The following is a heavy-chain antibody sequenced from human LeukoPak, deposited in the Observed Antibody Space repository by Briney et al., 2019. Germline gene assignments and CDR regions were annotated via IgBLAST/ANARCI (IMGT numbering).Heavy chain of an antibody. D-gene: IGHD1-26*01. Sequence: GGSLTLSCVSSRCSFRNYIMNWVRQAPGKGLEWVSYINNSSSTIYYAGSVKGRFTISRYNAKNSLFLQMNSLGAEDAAVYYCARSRGSSGSYPFDYWGQGTLVTVSS. V-gene: IGHV3-48*01. CDR1: RCSFRNYI. CDR3: ARSRGSSGSYPFDY. J-gene: IGHJ4*02. CDR2: INNSSSTI.